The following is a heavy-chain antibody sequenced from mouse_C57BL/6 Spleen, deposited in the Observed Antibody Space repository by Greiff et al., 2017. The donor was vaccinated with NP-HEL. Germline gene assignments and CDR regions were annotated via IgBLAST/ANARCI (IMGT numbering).Heavy chain of an antibody. Sequence: EVKLVESGGDLVKPGGSLKLSCAASGFTFSSYGMSWVRQTPDKRLEWVATISSGGSYTYYPDSVKGRFTISRDNAKNTLYLQMSSRKAEDTDMYDWGRHGESEEGDDDAMDYWGQGTSVTVSS. D-gene: IGHD2-2*01. V-gene: IGHV5-6*02. CDR3: GRHGESEEGDDDAMDY. CDR2: ISSGGSYT. J-gene: IGHJ4*01. CDR1: GFTFSSYG.